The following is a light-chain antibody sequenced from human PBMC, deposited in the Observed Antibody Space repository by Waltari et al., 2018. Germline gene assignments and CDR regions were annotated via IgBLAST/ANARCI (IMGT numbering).Light chain of an antibody. CDR1: QNVLYSSNNKNY. Sequence: DIVMTQSPDSLAASLGERATINCKSSQNVLYSSNNKNYVAWYQQKPGQPPKLLIYWASTRESGVPDRFSGSGSGTDFTLTISSLQAEDVAVYYCQQYYGTPPTFGQGTKVEIK. CDR3: QQYYGTPPT. J-gene: IGKJ1*01. V-gene: IGKV4-1*01. CDR2: WAS.